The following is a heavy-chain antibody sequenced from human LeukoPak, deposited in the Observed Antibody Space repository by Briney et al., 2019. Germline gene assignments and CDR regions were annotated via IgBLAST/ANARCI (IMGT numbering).Heavy chain of an antibody. V-gene: IGHV4-34*01. D-gene: IGHD2-15*01. CDR3: ARGLMVVAAKRQPFDY. J-gene: IGHJ4*02. CDR1: GGSFSGYY. Sequence: SETLSLTCAVYGGSFSGYYWSWIRQPPGKGLEWIGEINHSGSTNYNPSLKSRVTISVDTSKNQFSLKLSSVTAADTAVYYCARGLMVVAAKRQPFDYWGQGTLVTVSS. CDR2: INHSGST.